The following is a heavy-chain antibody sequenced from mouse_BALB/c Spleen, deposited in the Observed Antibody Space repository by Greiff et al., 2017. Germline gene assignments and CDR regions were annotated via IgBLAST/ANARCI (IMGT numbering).Heavy chain of an antibody. J-gene: IGHJ2*01. Sequence: EVQLVESGPGLVKPSQSLSLTCSVTGYSITSGYYWNWIRQFPGNKLEWMGYISYDGSNNYNPSLKNRISITRDTSKNQFFLKLNSVTTEDTATYYCARDKDWERYFDYWGQGTTLTVSS. D-gene: IGHD4-1*01. V-gene: IGHV3-6*02. CDR1: GYSITSGYY. CDR2: ISYDGSN. CDR3: ARDKDWERYFDY.